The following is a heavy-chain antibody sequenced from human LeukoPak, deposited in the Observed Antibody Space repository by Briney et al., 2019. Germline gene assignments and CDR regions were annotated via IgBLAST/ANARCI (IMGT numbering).Heavy chain of an antibody. D-gene: IGHD3-16*01. Sequence: GGSLRLSCAASGFTFSSYAMSWVRQAPGKGLEWVSAISGSGGSTYYADSVKGRFTISRDNSKSTLYLHMNSLRVEDTAVYYCAKDAEDRGGGYYFDYWGQGTLVTVSS. CDR2: ISGSGGST. V-gene: IGHV3-23*01. J-gene: IGHJ4*02. CDR1: GFTFSSYA. CDR3: AKDAEDRGGGYYFDY.